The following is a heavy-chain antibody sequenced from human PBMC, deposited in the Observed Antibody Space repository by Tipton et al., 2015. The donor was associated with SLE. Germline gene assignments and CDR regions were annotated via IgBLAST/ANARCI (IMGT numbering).Heavy chain of an antibody. CDR1: GGSFSGYY. D-gene: IGHD1/OR15-1a*01. CDR3: ARRTRTGSWAFDI. J-gene: IGHJ3*02. V-gene: IGHV4-34*01. Sequence: TLSLTCAVYGGSFSGYYWSWIRQPPGKGLEWIGEINHSGSTNYNPSLKSRVTISVDKSISTAYLQWSSLKASDTAMYYCARRTRTGSWAFDIWGQGTMVTVSS. CDR2: INHSGST.